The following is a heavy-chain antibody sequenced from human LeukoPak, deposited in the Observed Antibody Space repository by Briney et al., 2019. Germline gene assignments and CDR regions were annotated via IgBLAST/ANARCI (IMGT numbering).Heavy chain of an antibody. CDR1: GGSFSASH. Sequence: SETLSLTCAVYGGSFSASHWTWIRQPPGKGLEWIGEINHSERTNYNPSLSSRVIISVDTSKNQFSLRLNSVTAADTAVYYCARGLPYNYDSGSSYNLFDPWGQGTLVTVSA. J-gene: IGHJ5*02. CDR2: INHSERT. D-gene: IGHD3-10*01. V-gene: IGHV4-34*01. CDR3: ARGLPYNYDSGSSYNLFDP.